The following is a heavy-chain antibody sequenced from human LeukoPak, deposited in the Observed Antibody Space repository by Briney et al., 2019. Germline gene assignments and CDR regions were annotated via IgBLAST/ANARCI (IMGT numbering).Heavy chain of an antibody. Sequence: GGSLRLSCAASGFTCSSYGMSWVRQAPGKGLEWVSTISGRRDSTSYADSVKGRFTISRDNSKNTLYLQMNSLRAEDTALYYCARPNYYYYMDLWGKGTTVTVS. V-gene: IGHV3-23*01. CDR2: ISGRRDST. J-gene: IGHJ6*03. CDR1: GFTCSSYG. CDR3: ARPNYYYYMDL.